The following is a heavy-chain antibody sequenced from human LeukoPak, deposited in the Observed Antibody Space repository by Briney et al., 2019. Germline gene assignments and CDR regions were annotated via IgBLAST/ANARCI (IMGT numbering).Heavy chain of an antibody. J-gene: IGHJ4*02. CDR2: VSYDGSNK. CDR1: GFTFSRFA. V-gene: IGHV3-30*04. D-gene: IGHD3-10*01. CDR3: ARAPSGDPGGVDS. Sequence: PGGSLRLSCAASGFTFSRFAIHWVRQAPGKGLEWVAVVSYDGSNKYYADSLKGRFTISRDNSKSTLYLQMNSLTVEDTAVYYCARAPSGDPGGVDSWGQGILVTVSS.